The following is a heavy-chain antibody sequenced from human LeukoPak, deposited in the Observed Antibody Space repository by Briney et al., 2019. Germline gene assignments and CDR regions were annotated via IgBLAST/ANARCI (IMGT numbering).Heavy chain of an antibody. Sequence: ASVKVSCKASGYTFTSYYIQWVRQAPGQGLEWMGIINPSGGSASYAQKFQGRFTMSRDTSTSTVYMELSSLRSEDTAVYFCARGSLLTGYYTQLKFDYWGQGTLVTVSP. CDR3: ARGSLLTGYYTQLKFDY. CDR1: GYTFTSYY. CDR2: INPSGGSA. V-gene: IGHV1-46*01. J-gene: IGHJ4*02. D-gene: IGHD3-9*01.